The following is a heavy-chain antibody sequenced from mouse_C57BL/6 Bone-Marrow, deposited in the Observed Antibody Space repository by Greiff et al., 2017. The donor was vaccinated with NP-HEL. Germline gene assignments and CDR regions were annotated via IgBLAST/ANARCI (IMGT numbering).Heavy chain of an antibody. V-gene: IGHV1-69*01. CDR1: GYTFTSYW. D-gene: IGHD1-1*01. J-gene: IGHJ2*01. CDR3: ARCYYGSSYGGYFDY. CDR2: IDPSDSYT. Sequence: QVQLQQPGAELVMPGASVKLSCKASGYTFTSYWMHWVKQGPGQGLEWIGEIDPSDSYTNYNQKFKGKSTLTVDKSSSTAYMQLSSLTSEDSAVYYCARCYYGSSYGGYFDYWGQGTTLTVSS.